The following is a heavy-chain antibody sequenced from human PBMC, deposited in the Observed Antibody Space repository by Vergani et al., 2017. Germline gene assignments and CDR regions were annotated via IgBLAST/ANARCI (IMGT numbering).Heavy chain of an antibody. V-gene: IGHV3-21*01. CDR2: ISSSSSYI. D-gene: IGHD2-2*01. CDR3: ARVVVGRSWDSVVGPAGYYMDV. CDR1: GFTFSSYS. Sequence: EVQLVESGGGLVKPGGSLRLSCAASGFTFSSYSMNWVRQAPGKGLEWVSSISSSSSYIYYADEVKGRFTTARDNAKNSLYLQMNSLRAEDTSVYYCARVVVGRSWDSVVGPAGYYMDVWGKGTTVTVSS. J-gene: IGHJ6*03.